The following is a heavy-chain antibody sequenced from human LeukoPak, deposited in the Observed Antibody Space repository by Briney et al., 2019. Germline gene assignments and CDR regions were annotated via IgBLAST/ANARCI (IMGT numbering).Heavy chain of an antibody. Sequence: PGGSLRLSCAAFGFTFRNYVMNWVRQAPGKGLEWVSYISNSGSTIYYADSVKGRFTISRDNAKNSLYLQMNSLRAEDTAVYYCAREGVGATGFFDYWGQGTLVTVSS. D-gene: IGHD1-26*01. J-gene: IGHJ4*02. CDR1: GFTFRNYV. V-gene: IGHV3-48*03. CDR3: AREGVGATGFFDY. CDR2: ISNSGSTI.